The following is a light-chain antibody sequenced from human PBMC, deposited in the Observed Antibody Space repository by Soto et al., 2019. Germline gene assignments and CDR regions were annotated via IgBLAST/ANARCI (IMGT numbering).Light chain of an antibody. J-gene: IGLJ1*01. CDR2: SNY. V-gene: IGLV1-44*01. Sequence: QSVLTQPPSASGTPGQRVTISCSGSSSNIESNTVTWYQQLPGTAPKLVIYSNYDRPSGVPDRFSGSTSGTSASLVIRGLQSEDEADYYCAAWDDILNGYDFGDGTKLTVL. CDR3: AAWDDILNGYD. CDR1: SSNIESNT.